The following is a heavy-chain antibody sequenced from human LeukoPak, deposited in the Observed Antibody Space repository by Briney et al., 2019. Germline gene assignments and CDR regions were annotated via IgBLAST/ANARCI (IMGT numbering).Heavy chain of an antibody. CDR3: ARDLELERNRWNYFES. CDR1: GGPFTANY. J-gene: IGHJ4*02. CDR2: MNHSGST. Sequence: PSETLSLTCAVYGGPFTANYWSWIRQPPGKGLEWIGEMNHSGSTNYNPSLKSRVTISVDTSKQQFSLKLSSVTAADTAVYYCARDLELERNRWNYFESWGQGTLVTVSS. V-gene: IGHV4-34*01. D-gene: IGHD1-1*01.